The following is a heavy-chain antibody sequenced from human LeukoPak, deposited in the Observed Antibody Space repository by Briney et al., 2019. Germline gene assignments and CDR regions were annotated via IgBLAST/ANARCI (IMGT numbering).Heavy chain of an antibody. CDR1: GFTFSSYA. J-gene: IGHJ4*02. D-gene: IGHD1-26*01. V-gene: IGHV3-23*01. CDR3: AKDSDPSGSYYWDYFDY. Sequence: GGSLRLSCAASGFTFSSYAMSWVRQAPGKGLEWVSAISGSGGSTYYADSVKGRFTISRDNYKNPLYLQMTSLRAEETAVYYCAKDSDPSGSYYWDYFDYWGQGTLVTVSS. CDR2: ISGSGGST.